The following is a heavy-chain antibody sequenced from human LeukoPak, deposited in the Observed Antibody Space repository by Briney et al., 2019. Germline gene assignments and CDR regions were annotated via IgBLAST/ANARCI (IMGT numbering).Heavy chain of an antibody. D-gene: IGHD3-3*01. CDR3: ARGDFWGGYRQSQDAFDI. V-gene: IGHV3-33*01. Sequence: GRSLRLSCAASGFTFSSYGMHWVRQAPGKGLEWVAVIWYDGSNKYYADSVKGRFTISRDNSKNTLYLQMNSLRAEDTAVYYCARGDFWGGYRQSQDAFDIWGQGTMVTVSS. CDR2: IWYDGSNK. J-gene: IGHJ3*02. CDR1: GFTFSSYG.